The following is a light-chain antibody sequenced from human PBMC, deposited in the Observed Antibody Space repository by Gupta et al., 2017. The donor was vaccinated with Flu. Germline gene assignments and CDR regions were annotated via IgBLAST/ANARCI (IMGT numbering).Light chain of an antibody. J-gene: IGLJ1*01. CDR1: RSDVGGSTY. CDR3: SSYTSTSTFYV. Sequence: HSALTQPAFVSGSPGQSITISCSGTRSDVGGSTYVSWYQQNPGKAPKLVIYDVNNRPSGVSSRFSGSKSGNTASLTISGLQAEDETDYYCSSYTSTSTFYVFGSGTKVTVL. CDR2: DVN. V-gene: IGLV2-14*01.